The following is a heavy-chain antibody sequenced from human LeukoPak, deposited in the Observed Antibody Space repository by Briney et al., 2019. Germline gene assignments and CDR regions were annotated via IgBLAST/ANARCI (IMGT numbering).Heavy chain of an antibody. CDR1: GFTFSAYA. CDR3: ARRDYYGSSGYSPLFDY. D-gene: IGHD3-22*01. Sequence: QSGGSLRLSCTASGFTFSAYAMSWVRQAPGKGLEWVSGMSGNGGTTYYADSVKGRFTISRDNSKNTLYLQMNNLRAEDTAVYYCARRDYYGSSGYSPLFDYWGQGTLVTVSS. J-gene: IGHJ4*02. V-gene: IGHV3-23*01. CDR2: MSGNGGTT.